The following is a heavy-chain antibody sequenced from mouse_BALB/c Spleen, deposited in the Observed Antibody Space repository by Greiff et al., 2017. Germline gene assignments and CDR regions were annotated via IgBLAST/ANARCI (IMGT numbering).Heavy chain of an antibody. CDR2: INPGSGGT. D-gene: IGHD2-14*01. Sequence: QVQLKQSGAELVRPGTSVKVSCKASGYAFTNYLIEWVKQRPGQGLEWIGVINPGSGGTNYNEKFKGKATLTADKSSSTAYMQLSSLTSDDSAVYFCARHRYDGNYYAMDYWGQGTSVTVSS. V-gene: IGHV1-54*01. J-gene: IGHJ4*01. CDR1: GYAFTNYL. CDR3: ARHRYDGNYYAMDY.